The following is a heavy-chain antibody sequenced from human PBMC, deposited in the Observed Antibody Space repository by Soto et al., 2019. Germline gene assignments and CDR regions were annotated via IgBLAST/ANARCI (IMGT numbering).Heavy chain of an antibody. D-gene: IGHD2-21*01. V-gene: IGHV4-59*01. CDR3: ALANRYCYFSTNGTHYYSAIAV. CDR2: IYFSGNT. CDR1: GRSISTYY. J-gene: IGHJ6*02. Sequence: QLQLQESGPGLVQPSETLSLTCTVSGRSISTYYWSWIRQPPGTGLEWIGYIYFSGNTNYHSSLNSGRTRSVDTRKTQFSLQLLAVFFTVTAVHSCALANRYCYFSTNGTHYYSAIAVWGVGTAFPVSS.